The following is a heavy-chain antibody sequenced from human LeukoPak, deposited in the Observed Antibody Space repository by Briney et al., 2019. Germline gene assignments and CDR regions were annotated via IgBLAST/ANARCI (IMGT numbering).Heavy chain of an antibody. Sequence: SETLSLTCTVSGGSISSYYWSWIRQPPGKGLEWIGYIYYSGSTNYNPSLKSRVTIPVDTSKNQFSLKLSSVTAADTAVYYCARTVMGWFDPWGQGTLVTVSS. D-gene: IGHD2-8*01. CDR2: IYYSGST. CDR3: ARTVMGWFDP. J-gene: IGHJ5*02. CDR1: GGSISSYY. V-gene: IGHV4-59*08.